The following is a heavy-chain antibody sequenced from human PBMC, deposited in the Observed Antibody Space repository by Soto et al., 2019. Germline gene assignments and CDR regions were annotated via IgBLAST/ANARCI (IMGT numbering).Heavy chain of an antibody. J-gene: IGHJ3*02. V-gene: IGHV3-66*01. Sequence: EVQLVESGGGLVQPGGSLRLSCAASGFTVSSNYMSWVRQAPGKGLEWGSVIYSGGSTYYADSVKGRFTISRDNSKNTLYLQMNSLRADDTAVYYCAREGGHYDDSSGYAFDIWGQGTMVTVSS. CDR3: AREGGHYDDSSGYAFDI. CDR1: GFTVSSNY. CDR2: IYSGGST. D-gene: IGHD3-22*01.